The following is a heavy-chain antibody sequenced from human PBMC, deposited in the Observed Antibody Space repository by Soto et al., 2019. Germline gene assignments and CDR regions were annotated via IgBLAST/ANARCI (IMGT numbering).Heavy chain of an antibody. V-gene: IGHV3-21*01. D-gene: IGHD6-13*01. J-gene: IGHJ6*01. CDR3: ASCPAQLPVGAVPRHYGMGV. Sequence: CVCLRLPCAPSGLPFSSYSMNWFRQAPGNGLEYSSSISSSSIYIYYADSVLGRFTIVRDTATNSLNLQLNSPLPEDLAVYYFASCPAQLPVGAVPRHYGMGVWGQGNTVTVAS. CDR2: ISSSSIYI. CDR1: GLPFSSYS.